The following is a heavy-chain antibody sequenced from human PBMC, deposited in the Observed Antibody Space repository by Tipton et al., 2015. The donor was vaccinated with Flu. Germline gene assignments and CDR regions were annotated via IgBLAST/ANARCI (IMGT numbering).Heavy chain of an antibody. V-gene: IGHV4-39*01. D-gene: IGHD1-26*01. CDR3: ARGGTLGPTHFHY. CDR2: IYPSGTT. Sequence: TLSLTCTVSSGSIRSTNYFCAWIRQPPGKGLELIGSIYPSGTTYYNPSLKSRVTISVDTSKNRFSLKLRSVTAADTAVYYCARGGTLGPTHFHYWGQGTLVSVSS. J-gene: IGHJ4*02. CDR1: SGSIRSTNYF.